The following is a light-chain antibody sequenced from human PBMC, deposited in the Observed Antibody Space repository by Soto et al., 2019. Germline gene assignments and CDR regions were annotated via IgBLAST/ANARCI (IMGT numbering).Light chain of an antibody. Sequence: EIVLTQSPGTLSLSPGERATLSCRASQSVSSSYLAWYQQKPGQAPRLLIYGASSRATGIPDRFSGSGSGTDFTLTISRLETEDVAVYYCQQYGSSPPYTFGQGTKLDIK. CDR1: QSVSSSY. V-gene: IGKV3-20*01. J-gene: IGKJ2*01. CDR3: QQYGSSPPYT. CDR2: GAS.